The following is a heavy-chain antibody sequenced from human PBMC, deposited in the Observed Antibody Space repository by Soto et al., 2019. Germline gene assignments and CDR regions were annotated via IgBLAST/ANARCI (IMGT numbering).Heavy chain of an antibody. CDR3: ANGPGDSSGYYYYYFDY. CDR2: ISYDGSNK. CDR1: GFTFSSYG. Sequence: PGGSLRLSCAASGFTFSSYGMHWVRQAPGKGLEWVAVISYDGSNKYYADSVKGRFTISRDNSKNTLYLQMNSLRAEDTAVYYCANGPGDSSGYYYYYFDYWGQGTLVTVSS. V-gene: IGHV3-30*18. D-gene: IGHD3-22*01. J-gene: IGHJ4*02.